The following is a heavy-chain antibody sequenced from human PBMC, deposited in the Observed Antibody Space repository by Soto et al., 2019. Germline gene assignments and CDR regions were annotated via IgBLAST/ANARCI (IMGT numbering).Heavy chain of an antibody. J-gene: IGHJ4*02. CDR2: ISGSGGTT. Sequence: GGSLRLSCAASGFTFNTYAMSWVRQAPGKGLEWVSAISGSGGTTYYAESVKGRFSISRDNSKNTLYLQMNSLRPEDTAVYYCAKDVSAGWHETSDYWGQGTRVTVSS. V-gene: IGHV3-23*01. D-gene: IGHD6-19*01. CDR1: GFTFNTYA. CDR3: AKDVSAGWHETSDY.